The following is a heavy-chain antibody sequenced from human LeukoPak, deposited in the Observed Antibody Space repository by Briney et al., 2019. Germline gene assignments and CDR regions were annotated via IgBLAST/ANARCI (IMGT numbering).Heavy chain of an antibody. Sequence: QPGGSLRLSCAASXXXXDDYAMHWVRQXXXXXXEWVSGISWNSGSIGYADSVKGRFTISRDNAKNSLYLQMNSLRAEDTALYYCAKDIVGTTRGPYDYWGQGTLVTVSS. J-gene: IGHJ4*02. V-gene: IGHV3-9*01. CDR3: AKDIVGTTRGPYDY. D-gene: IGHD1-7*01. CDR1: XXXXDDYA. CDR2: ISWNSGSI.